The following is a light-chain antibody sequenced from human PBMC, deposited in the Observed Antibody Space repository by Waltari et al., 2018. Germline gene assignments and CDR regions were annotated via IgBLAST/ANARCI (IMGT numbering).Light chain of an antibody. Sequence: SYELTQPPPVSVSPGPTANITCSGPTLGATYLCWYQQKSGQSPELVIYQHNKRPSGIPDRFSGSNSANTATLTITGTQAIDEADYYCQAWDRSTVIFGGGTKLTVL. V-gene: IGLV3-1*01. CDR2: QHN. CDR1: TLGATY. CDR3: QAWDRSTVI. J-gene: IGLJ2*01.